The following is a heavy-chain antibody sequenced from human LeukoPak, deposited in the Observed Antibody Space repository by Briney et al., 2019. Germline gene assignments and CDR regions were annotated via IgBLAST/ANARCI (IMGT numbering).Heavy chain of an antibody. D-gene: IGHD3-10*01. CDR2: IYSDGST. CDR1: GFTLSSNY. V-gene: IGHV3-53*01. J-gene: IGHJ4*02. CDR3: ARGIPGPYDGAFFDY. Sequence: GGSLRLSCAASGFTLSSNYMTWVRQAPEKGLEWVSIIYSDGSTYYTDSVQGRFTISRDSSRNTLYLQMNSLRAEDTAVYYCARGIPGPYDGAFFDYWGQGTLVAVSS.